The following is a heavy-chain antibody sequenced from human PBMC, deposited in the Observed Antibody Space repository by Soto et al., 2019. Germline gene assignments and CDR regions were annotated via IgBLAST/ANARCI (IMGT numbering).Heavy chain of an antibody. CDR1: GYTFTGYY. Sequence: ASVKVSCKASGYTFTGYYMHWVRQAPGQGLEWMGWINPNSGGTNYAQKFQGWVTMTRDTSISTAYMELSRLRSDDTAVYYCARGDYDFWSGYYAHWGQGTLVTVSS. CDR3: ARGDYDFWSGYYAH. V-gene: IGHV1-2*04. D-gene: IGHD3-3*01. CDR2: INPNSGGT. J-gene: IGHJ4*02.